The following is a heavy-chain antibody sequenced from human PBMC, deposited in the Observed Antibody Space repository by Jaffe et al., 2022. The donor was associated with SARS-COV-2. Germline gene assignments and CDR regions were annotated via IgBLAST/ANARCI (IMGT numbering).Heavy chain of an antibody. CDR1: GFTFTTYA. CDR3: ATSRESSGYYNFDY. CDR2: ISGSGDST. V-gene: IGHV3-23*04. Sequence: EVHLVESGGDLVQAGGSLRVSCTASGFTFTTYAMSWVRQAPGKGLEWVSAISGSGDSTYYADSVKGRFTISRDNSKNTLYLQMNSLRAEDTAVYYCATSRESSGYYNFDYWGQGTLVTVSS. J-gene: IGHJ4*02. D-gene: IGHD3-22*01.